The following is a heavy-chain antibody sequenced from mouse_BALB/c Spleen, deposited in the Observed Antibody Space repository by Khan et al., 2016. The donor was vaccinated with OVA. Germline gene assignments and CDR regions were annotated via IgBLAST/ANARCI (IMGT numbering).Heavy chain of an antibody. Sequence: VQLQQSGPELVKPGASVKMSCKPSGYIFTNYVLHWVKQKPGQGLEWIGYINPYNGGTKYNEKFKGKATLASDKSSITAYMELSSLTSEDSAVYYCARGNWQSYYFDYWGQGTTRTLSS. CDR1: GYIFTNYV. D-gene: IGHD4-1*01. J-gene: IGHJ2*01. V-gene: IGHV1S136*01. CDR2: INPYNGGT. CDR3: ARGNWQSYYFDY.